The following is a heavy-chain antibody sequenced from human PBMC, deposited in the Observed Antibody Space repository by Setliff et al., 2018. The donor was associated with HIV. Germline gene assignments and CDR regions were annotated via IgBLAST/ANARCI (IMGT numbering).Heavy chain of an antibody. V-gene: IGHV1-46*01. D-gene: IGHD5-12*01. J-gene: IGHJ3*02. CDR1: GYTFTGYY. Sequence: ASVKVSCKASGYTFTGYYMHWVRQAPGQGLEWMGVINPTGGSTRNTQKFQGRVAMTRDASTSTVYMELSSLRSEDTAVYYCASAGAWQRNALDIWGQGTMVTVSS. CDR3: ASAGAWQRNALDI. CDR2: INPTGGST.